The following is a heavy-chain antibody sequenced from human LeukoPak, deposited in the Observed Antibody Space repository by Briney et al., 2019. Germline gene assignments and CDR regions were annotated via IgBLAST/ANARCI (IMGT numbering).Heavy chain of an antibody. J-gene: IGHJ5*02. Sequence: SETLSLTCAVSGGSFSGYSWSWIRQPPGKGLEWIGEISHSGITDYNPFLKSRVTISADTSKNQFSLKLSSVTAADTAVYYCARGLGVVVRGPWGQGTLVTVSS. CDR1: GGSFSGYS. CDR3: ARGLGVVVRGP. CDR2: ISHSGIT. D-gene: IGHD2-15*01. V-gene: IGHV4-34*01.